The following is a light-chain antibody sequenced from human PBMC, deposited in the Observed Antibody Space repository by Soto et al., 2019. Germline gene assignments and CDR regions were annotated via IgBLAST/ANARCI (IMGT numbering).Light chain of an antibody. J-gene: IGKJ4*01. CDR2: DAS. Sequence: DIQMTQSPSTLSASVGDRVTITCRASQSVRSWLAWYQQKPGRAPKFLIYDASSLASGVPSRFSGSGSGTEFTLTISNLQPDDFATYYFQQYDNYPLTFGGGTKVEI. V-gene: IGKV1-5*01. CDR3: QQYDNYPLT. CDR1: QSVRSW.